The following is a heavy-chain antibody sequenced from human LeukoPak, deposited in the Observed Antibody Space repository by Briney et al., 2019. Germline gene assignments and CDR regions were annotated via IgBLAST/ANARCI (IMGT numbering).Heavy chain of an antibody. J-gene: IGHJ4*02. D-gene: IGHD4-17*01. Sequence: PSETLSLTCTVSGGSISSGDYYWGWIRQPPGKGLEWIGSIYYSGSTYYNPSLKSRVTISVDTSKNQFSLKLSSVTAADTAVYYCARDRTVTTDFDYWGQGTLVTVSS. CDR1: GGSISSGDYY. V-gene: IGHV4-39*07. CDR2: IYYSGST. CDR3: ARDRTVTTDFDY.